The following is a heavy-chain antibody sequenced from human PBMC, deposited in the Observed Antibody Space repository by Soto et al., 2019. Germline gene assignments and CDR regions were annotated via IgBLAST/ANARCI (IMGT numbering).Heavy chain of an antibody. CDR2: ISAYNGNT. Sequence: ASVKVSCKASGYTFTSYGISWVRQAPGQGLEWMGWISAYNGNTNYAQKLQGRVTMTTDTSTSTAYMELRSLRSDDTAVYYCARVPLYYDSSGLYYFDYWGQGTLVTAPQ. J-gene: IGHJ4*02. CDR3: ARVPLYYDSSGLYYFDY. CDR1: GYTFTSYG. V-gene: IGHV1-18*01. D-gene: IGHD3-22*01.